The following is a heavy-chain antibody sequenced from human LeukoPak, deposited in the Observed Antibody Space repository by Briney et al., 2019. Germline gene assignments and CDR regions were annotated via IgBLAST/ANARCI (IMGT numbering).Heavy chain of an antibody. CDR2: IYSGGST. Sequence: PGGSLRLSCAASGFTVSSNYMSWVRQAPGKWLEWVSVIYSGGSTYYADSVKGRFTISRDNSKNTLYLQMNSLRDEDTAVYYCARAPFYGDFFFDYWGQGTLVTVSS. D-gene: IGHD4-17*01. V-gene: IGHV3-53*01. J-gene: IGHJ4*02. CDR1: GFTVSSNY. CDR3: ARAPFYGDFFFDY.